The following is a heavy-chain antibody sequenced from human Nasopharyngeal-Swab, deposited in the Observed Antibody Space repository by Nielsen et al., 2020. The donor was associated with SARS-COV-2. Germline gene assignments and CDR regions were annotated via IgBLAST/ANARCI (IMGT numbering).Heavy chain of an antibody. D-gene: IGHD6-13*01. CDR1: GDSIAYSTFY. Sequence: SDTLSFTFTVSGDSIAYSTFYWGWIRQPPGKGLEWIGNIYYNGNTYQNPSLKSRLTISVDKSKNQFSLQLSSVTAADTAVYYCVRSSSWYYFDYWAQGTQVTVSS. CDR3: VRSSSWYYFDY. CDR2: IYYNGNT. J-gene: IGHJ4*02. V-gene: IGHV4-39*01.